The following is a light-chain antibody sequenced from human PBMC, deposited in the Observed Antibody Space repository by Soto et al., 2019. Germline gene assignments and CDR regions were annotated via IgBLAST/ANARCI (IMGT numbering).Light chain of an antibody. CDR3: QQFNTYPRTLT. V-gene: IGKV1-13*02. J-gene: IGKJ4*01. Sequence: AIQLAQSPSSLSASVGDRVTITCRASQGISSALAWYQQKPDKPPELLIYDASSLKSGVPSRFSGRGSGTDFTLTISSLQPEDSATYYCQQFNTYPRTLTFGGGTKVEIK. CDR2: DAS. CDR1: QGISSA.